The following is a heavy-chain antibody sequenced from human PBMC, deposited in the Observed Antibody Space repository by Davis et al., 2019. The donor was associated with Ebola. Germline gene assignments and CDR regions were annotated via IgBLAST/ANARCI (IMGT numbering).Heavy chain of an antibody. J-gene: IGHJ5*02. D-gene: IGHD3-3*01. CDR2: INHIGRT. CDR1: GVSISSGNW. V-gene: IGHV4-4*02. Sequence: MPSETLSLTCAVSGVSISSGNWWSWVRQSPGKGLEWIGEINHIGRTNYNPSLKSRVTISVDKSKNQFSLKLSSVTAADTAVYYCARQDYDFWSGYYPGIWFDPWGQGTLVTVSS. CDR3: ARQDYDFWSGYYPGIWFDP.